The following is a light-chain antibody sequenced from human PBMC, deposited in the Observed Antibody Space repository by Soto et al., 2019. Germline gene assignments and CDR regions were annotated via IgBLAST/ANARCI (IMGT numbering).Light chain of an antibody. J-gene: IGLJ3*02. V-gene: IGLV2-14*01. CDR2: EVS. CDR3: SSYTSSSTLVV. Sequence: QSALTQPASVSGSPGQSVTISCTGTSSDIGGYNYVSWYQQQPGKAPKLIIYEVSHRPSGISNRFSGSKSGNTASLTISGLQAEDEADYYCSSYTSSSTLVVFGGGTKLTVL. CDR1: SSDIGGYNY.